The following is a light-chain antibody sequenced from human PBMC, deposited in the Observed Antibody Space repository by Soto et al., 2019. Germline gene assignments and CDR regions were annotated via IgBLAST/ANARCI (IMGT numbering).Light chain of an antibody. CDR2: GAS. V-gene: IGKV3-20*01. Sequence: EIELTQSPRTLSLTPGERATLSCRASQSVSSSYFAWYQQKPGQAPRLLIYGASSRATGMPHRFSGSGSGTDFTLTISRLEPEDFAVYYCQQYGSSPGTFGQGVKVEI. J-gene: IGKJ1*01. CDR3: QQYGSSPGT. CDR1: QSVSSSY.